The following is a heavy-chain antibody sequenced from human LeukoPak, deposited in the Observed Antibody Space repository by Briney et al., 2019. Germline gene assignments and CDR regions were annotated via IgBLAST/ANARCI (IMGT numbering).Heavy chain of an antibody. J-gene: IGHJ3*02. D-gene: IGHD1-26*01. V-gene: IGHV3-23*01. CDR3: AKDLRPKWELLPLPDAFDI. CDR2: ISGSGGST. CDR1: GFTFSSYA. Sequence: GGSLRLSCAASGFTFSSYAMSWVRQAPGKGLEWVSAISGSGGSTYYADSVKGRFTISRDNSKDTLYLQMNSLRAEDTAVYYCAKDLRPKWELLPLPDAFDIWGQGTMVTVSS.